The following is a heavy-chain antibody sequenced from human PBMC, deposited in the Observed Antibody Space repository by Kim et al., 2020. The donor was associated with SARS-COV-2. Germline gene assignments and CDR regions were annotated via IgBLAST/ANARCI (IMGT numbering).Heavy chain of an antibody. J-gene: IGHJ4*02. CDR2: ISYDGSNK. V-gene: IGHV3-30*18. Sequence: GGSLRLSCAASGFTFSSYGMHWVRQAPGKGLEWVAVISYDGSNKYYADSVKGRFTISRDNSKNTLYLQMNSLRAEDTAVYYCAKETGYDSSGYYVTYFDYWGQGTLVTVSS. D-gene: IGHD3-22*01. CDR1: GFTFSSYG. CDR3: AKETGYDSSGYYVTYFDY.